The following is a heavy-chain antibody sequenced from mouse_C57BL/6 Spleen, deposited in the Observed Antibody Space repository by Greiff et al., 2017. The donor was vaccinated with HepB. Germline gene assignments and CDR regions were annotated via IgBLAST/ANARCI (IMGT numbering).Heavy chain of an antibody. V-gene: IGHV1-85*01. Sequence: VQLVESGPELVKPGASVKLSCKASGYTFTSYDINWVKQRPGQGLEWIGWIYPRDGSTKYNEKFKGKATLTVDTSSSTAYMELHSLTSEDSAVYFCARNYDHGGYWYFDVWGTGTTVTVSS. CDR1: GYTFTSYD. D-gene: IGHD2-4*01. J-gene: IGHJ1*03. CDR2: IYPRDGST. CDR3: ARNYDHGGYWYFDV.